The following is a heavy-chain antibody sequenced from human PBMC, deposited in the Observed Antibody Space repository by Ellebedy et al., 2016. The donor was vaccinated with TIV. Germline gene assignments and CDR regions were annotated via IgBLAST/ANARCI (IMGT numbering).Heavy chain of an antibody. J-gene: IGHJ4*02. Sequence: GESLKISCEASGFTFSNYVMCWVRQAPGMGLEWVSTINGYTTYYADSVRGRLTISRDNSRNTLYLQINSLRAEDTAMYYCARDSGGRNSWDTDYWGQGTLVTVSS. D-gene: IGHD6-13*01. CDR2: INGYTT. V-gene: IGHV3-23*01. CDR3: ARDSGGRNSWDTDY. CDR1: GFTFSNYV.